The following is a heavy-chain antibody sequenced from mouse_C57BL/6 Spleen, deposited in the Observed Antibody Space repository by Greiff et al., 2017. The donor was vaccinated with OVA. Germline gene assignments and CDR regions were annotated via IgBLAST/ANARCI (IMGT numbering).Heavy chain of an antibody. CDR1: GFTFSSYG. CDR2: ISSGGSYT. J-gene: IGHJ2*01. Sequence: EVQGVESGGDLVKPGGSLKLSCAASGFTFSSYGMSWVRQTPDKRLEWVATISSGGSYTYYPDSVKGRFTISRDNAKNTLYLQMSSLKSEDTAMYYCARLGDYEGYFDYWGQGTTLTVSS. V-gene: IGHV5-6*01. CDR3: ARLGDYEGYFDY. D-gene: IGHD2-4*01.